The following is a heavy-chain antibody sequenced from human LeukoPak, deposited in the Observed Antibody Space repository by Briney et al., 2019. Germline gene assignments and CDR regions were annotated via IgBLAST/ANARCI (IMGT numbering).Heavy chain of an antibody. CDR1: GFIFSNYG. CDR3: AKDASDTIAAATYHYYGLDV. J-gene: IGHJ6*02. V-gene: IGHV3-30*18. Sequence: HAGGSLRLSCAASGFIFSNYGIHWVRQAPGKGLEWVAITSSDGSNKLYADSVRGRFTVSRDNSKQMVYLQINSLRREDTALYFCAKDASDTIAAATYHYYGLDVWGPGTTVIVCS. D-gene: IGHD6-13*01. CDR2: TSSDGSNK.